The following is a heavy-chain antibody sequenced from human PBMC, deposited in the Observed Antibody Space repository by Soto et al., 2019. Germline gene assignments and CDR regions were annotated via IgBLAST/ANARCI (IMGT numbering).Heavy chain of an antibody. Sequence: PGESLKISCKGSGYSFTSYWIGWVRQMPGKGLEWMGIIYPGDSDTRYSPSFQGQVTTSADKSISTAYLQWSSLKASDTAMYYCARRGQLRDYYYGMDVWGQGTTVTVSS. CDR3: ARRGQLRDYYYGMDV. V-gene: IGHV5-51*01. CDR1: GYSFTSYW. D-gene: IGHD5-18*01. J-gene: IGHJ6*02. CDR2: IYPGDSDT.